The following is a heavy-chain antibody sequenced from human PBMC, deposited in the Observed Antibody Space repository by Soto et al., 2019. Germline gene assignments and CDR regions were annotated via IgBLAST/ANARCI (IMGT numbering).Heavy chain of an antibody. CDR1: GGSFSGYY. CDR3: ARDQNGSPHFDY. D-gene: IGHD1-26*01. CDR2: SYYSGST. Sequence: ASETLSLTCAVYGGSFSGYYWSWIRQPPGKGPEWIGFSYYSGSTNYNPSLKSRVTISVDTSKNQFSLKLTSVTAADTAVYYCARDQNGSPHFDYWGQGTLVTVSS. J-gene: IGHJ4*02. V-gene: IGHV4-59*01.